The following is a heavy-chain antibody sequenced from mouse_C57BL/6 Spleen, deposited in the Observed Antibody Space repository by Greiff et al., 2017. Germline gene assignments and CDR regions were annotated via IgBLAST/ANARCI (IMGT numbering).Heavy chain of an antibody. V-gene: IGHV5-12*01. CDR3: ARHPGSSYGWFAY. J-gene: IGHJ3*01. CDR2: ISNGGGST. CDR1: GFTFSDYY. D-gene: IGHD1-1*01. Sequence: EVKLQESGGGLVQPGGSLKLSCAASGFTFSDYYMYWVRQTPEKRLEWVAYISNGGGSTYYPDTVKGRFTISRDNAKNTLYLQMSRLKSEDTAMYYCARHPGSSYGWFAYWGQGTLVTVSA.